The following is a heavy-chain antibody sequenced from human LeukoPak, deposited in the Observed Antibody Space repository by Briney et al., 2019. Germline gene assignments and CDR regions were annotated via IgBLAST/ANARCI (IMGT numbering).Heavy chain of an antibody. V-gene: IGHV1-2*02. CDR2: IYPNTGDT. J-gene: IGHJ3*02. CDR3: ARVTGQNNDALDI. D-gene: IGHD2-8*02. Sequence: ASVKVSCKASGYTFTAYYIHWVRQAPGQGPEWLGWIYPNTGDTRFPQKFQGRVTMTRDTSISTAYMELTRLRSDDTAVYYRARVTGQNNDALDIWGQGTMVTVSS. CDR1: GYTFTAYY.